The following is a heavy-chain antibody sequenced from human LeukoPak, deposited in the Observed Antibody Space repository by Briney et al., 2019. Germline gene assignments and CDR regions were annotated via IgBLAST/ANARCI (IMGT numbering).Heavy chain of an antibody. J-gene: IGHJ5*02. Sequence: VASVKVSCKASGYTFSSYGISWVRQAPGQGLEWMGWISAYNGNTNYAQKLQGRVTMTTDTSTSTAYMELRSLRSDDTAVYYCARDTQGAGATFRDSNNWFDPWGQGTLVTVSS. CDR2: ISAYNGNT. D-gene: IGHD1-26*01. CDR1: GYTFSSYG. CDR3: ARDTQGAGATFRDSNNWFDP. V-gene: IGHV1-18*01.